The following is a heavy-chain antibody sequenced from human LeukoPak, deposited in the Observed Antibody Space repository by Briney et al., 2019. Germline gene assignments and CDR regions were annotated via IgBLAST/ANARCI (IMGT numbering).Heavy chain of an antibody. D-gene: IGHD6-13*01. CDR2: IYYSGST. CDR1: GGSISSYY. J-gene: IGHJ4*02. V-gene: IGHV4-59*01. Sequence: SETLSLTCTVSGGSISSYYWSWIRQPPGKRLEWIGYIYYSGSTNYNPSLKSRVTISVDTSKNQFSLKLTSVTAADTAVYYCARSEGSIYSSSWYFDYWGQGTLVTVSS. CDR3: ARSEGSIYSSSWYFDY.